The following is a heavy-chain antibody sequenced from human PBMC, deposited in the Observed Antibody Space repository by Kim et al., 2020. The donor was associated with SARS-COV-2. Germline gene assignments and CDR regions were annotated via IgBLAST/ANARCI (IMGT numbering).Heavy chain of an antibody. CDR1: GYSFTTYA. CDR3: TRDLYRSNYDFGY. CDR2: INTNTGSP. Sequence: ASVKVSCKASGYSFTTYALHWVRQAPGQGPEWMGWINTNTGSPTYGPGFTGRFAFSLDTSVSTAYLQISGLKTEDTAHYYCTRDLYRSNYDFGYWGQGTL. V-gene: IGHV7-4-1*02. J-gene: IGHJ4*02. D-gene: IGHD3-16*01.